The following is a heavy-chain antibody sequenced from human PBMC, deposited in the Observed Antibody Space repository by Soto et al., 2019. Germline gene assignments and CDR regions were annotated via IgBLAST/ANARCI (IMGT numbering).Heavy chain of an antibody. CDR2: IKQDGSEK. D-gene: IGHD3-3*01. CDR3: ARVDYGLWSGYYTPISYYYMDV. J-gene: IGHJ6*03. CDR1: GFTFSSYW. V-gene: IGHV3-7*01. Sequence: HPGGSLRLSCAASGFTFSSYWMSWVRQAPGKGLEWVANIKQDGSEKYYVDSVKGRFTISRDNAKNSLYLQMNSLRAEDTAVYYCARVDYGLWSGYYTPISYYYMDVWGKGTTVTVSS.